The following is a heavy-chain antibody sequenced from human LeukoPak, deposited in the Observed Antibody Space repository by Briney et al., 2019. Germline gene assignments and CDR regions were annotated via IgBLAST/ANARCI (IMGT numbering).Heavy chain of an antibody. Sequence: GGALRLSCAASGFTFSSYALYWVRRTPGKGLEYVSVISGNGVSTHYATSVKGRFTISRDNSKNTLYLQMGSLRAEDMAVYYCARDASDIVVVPAAVGPFDLWGQGTLVTVSS. V-gene: IGHV3-64*01. J-gene: IGHJ4*02. D-gene: IGHD2-2*01. CDR2: ISGNGVST. CDR3: ARDASDIVVVPAAVGPFDL. CDR1: GFTFSSYA.